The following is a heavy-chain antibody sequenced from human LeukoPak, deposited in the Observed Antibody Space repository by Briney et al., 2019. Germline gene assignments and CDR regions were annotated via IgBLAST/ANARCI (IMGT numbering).Heavy chain of an antibody. Sequence: ASVKVSCKASGYTFTSYGISWVRQAPGQGLEWMGWISAYNGNTNYAQKLQGRVTMTTDTSTSTAYMELRSLRSDDTAVYYCATYSSSWYQVVDAFDIWGQGTMVTVSS. CDR2: ISAYNGNT. J-gene: IGHJ3*02. CDR1: GYTFTSYG. CDR3: ATYSSSWYQVVDAFDI. D-gene: IGHD6-13*01. V-gene: IGHV1-18*01.